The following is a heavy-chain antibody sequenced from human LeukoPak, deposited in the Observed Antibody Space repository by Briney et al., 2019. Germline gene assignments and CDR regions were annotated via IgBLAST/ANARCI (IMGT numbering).Heavy chain of an antibody. V-gene: IGHV4-59*01. Sequence: SETLSLTCTGSGGSISSYYWSWIRQPPGKGLEWIGYIYYSGMTNYNPSLKSRVTISLDTSKNQFSLKLSSVTAADTAVYYCASADYDDYYIDFWGQGTLVTVSS. D-gene: IGHD4-17*01. CDR1: GGSISSYY. CDR2: IYYSGMT. J-gene: IGHJ4*02. CDR3: ASADYDDYYIDF.